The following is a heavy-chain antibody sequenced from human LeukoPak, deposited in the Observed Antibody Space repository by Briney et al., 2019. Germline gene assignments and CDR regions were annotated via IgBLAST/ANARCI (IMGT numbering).Heavy chain of an antibody. CDR2: IFNSGTT. V-gene: IGHV4-4*07. J-gene: IGHJ4*02. CDR1: GDSISTLD. CDR3: ARHSPSGWYYFDS. D-gene: IGHD6-19*01. Sequence: SETLSLTCIVSGDSISTLDWSGIRQPAGRGGEGVGQIFNSGTTAYTSSLKSRLTISIDKSSNQVSLKLISVTAADTAVYYCARHSPSGWYYFDSWGQGALVIVSS.